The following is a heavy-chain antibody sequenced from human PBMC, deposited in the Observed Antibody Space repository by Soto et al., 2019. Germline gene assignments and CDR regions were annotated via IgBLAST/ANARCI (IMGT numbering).Heavy chain of an antibody. V-gene: IGHV3-23*01. CDR3: AKDREVGIVVVVAATWDAFDI. CDR2: ISGSGGST. Sequence: GGSLRLSCAASGFTFSSYAMSWVRQAPGKGLEWVSAISGSGGSTYYADSVKGRFTISRDNSKNTLYLQMNSLRAEDTAVYYCAKDREVGIVVVVAATWDAFDIWGQGTMVTVSS. CDR1: GFTFSSYA. J-gene: IGHJ3*02. D-gene: IGHD2-15*01.